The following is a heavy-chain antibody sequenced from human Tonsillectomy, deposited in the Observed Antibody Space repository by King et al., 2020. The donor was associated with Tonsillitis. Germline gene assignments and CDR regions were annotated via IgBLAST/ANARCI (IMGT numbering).Heavy chain of an antibody. CDR2: IIPIFGTA. J-gene: IGHJ5*02. CDR3: ARDPPYRRAYYYDSSGSNWFDP. Sequence: VQLVESGAEVKKPGSSVKVSCKASGGTFSSYAISWVRQAPGQGLEWMGGIIPIFGTANYAQKFQGRVTITADESTSTAYMELSSLGSEDTAVYYCARDPPYRRAYYYDSSGSNWFDPWGQGTLVTVSS. V-gene: IGHV1-69*01. D-gene: IGHD3-22*01. CDR1: GGTFSSYA.